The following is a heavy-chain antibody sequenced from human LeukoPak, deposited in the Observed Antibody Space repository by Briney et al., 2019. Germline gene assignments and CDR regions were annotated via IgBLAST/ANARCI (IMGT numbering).Heavy chain of an antibody. Sequence: SETLSLTCTVSGGSISSYYWSWIRQPPGKGLEWIGYIYYSGSTNYNPSLKSRVTISVDTSKNQFSLKLSSVTAADTAAYYCASNYYGSGSPFDYWGQGTLVTVSS. V-gene: IGHV4-59*01. CDR3: ASNYYGSGSPFDY. CDR1: GGSISSYY. D-gene: IGHD3-10*01. J-gene: IGHJ4*02. CDR2: IYYSGST.